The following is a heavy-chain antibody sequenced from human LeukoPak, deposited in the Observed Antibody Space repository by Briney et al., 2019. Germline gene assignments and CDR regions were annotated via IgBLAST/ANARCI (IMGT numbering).Heavy chain of an antibody. Sequence: ASVKVSCKASGYTFTSYYMHWVRQAPGQGLEWMGLINPSGGSTSYAQKFQGRVTMTRDTSTSTVYMELSSLRSEDTAVYYCAREYCSSTSCSYYYYYGMDVWGQGTTVTVSS. CDR3: AREYCSSTSCSYYYYYGMDV. CDR2: INPSGGST. J-gene: IGHJ6*02. V-gene: IGHV1-46*01. CDR1: GYTFTSYY. D-gene: IGHD2-2*01.